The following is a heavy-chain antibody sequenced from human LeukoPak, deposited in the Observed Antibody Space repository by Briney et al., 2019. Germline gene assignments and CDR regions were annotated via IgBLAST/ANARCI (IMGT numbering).Heavy chain of an antibody. Sequence: GGSLRLSCAASGFTFSTYNMNRVRQAPGKGLEWVSHISSSGTTIYYADSVKGRFTISRDNAKNSLYLQMNSLRAEDTAVYYCARDWASYHYFDYWGQGTLVTVSS. CDR1: GFTFSTYN. CDR3: ARDWASYHYFDY. CDR2: ISSSGTTI. V-gene: IGHV3-48*01. D-gene: IGHD3-16*01. J-gene: IGHJ4*02.